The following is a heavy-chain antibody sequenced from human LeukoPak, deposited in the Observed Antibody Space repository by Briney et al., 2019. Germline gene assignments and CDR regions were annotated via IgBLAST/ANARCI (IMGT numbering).Heavy chain of an antibody. J-gene: IGHJ6*02. D-gene: IGHD3-16*01. CDR3: ARDEYGGRLRGHDYYGMDV. CDR2: IWYNGSNK. V-gene: IGHV3-33*08. Sequence: GGSLRLSCAASGFTFSSYEMNWVRQAPGKGLEWVALIWYNGSNKDYADSVKGRFTISSDNPKNTLYLQMNSLRADDTAVYYCARDEYGGRLRGHDYYGMDVWSQGTTVTVSS. CDR1: GFTFSSYE.